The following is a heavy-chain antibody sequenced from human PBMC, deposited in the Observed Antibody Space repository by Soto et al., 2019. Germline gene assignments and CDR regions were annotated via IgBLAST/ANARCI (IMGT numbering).Heavy chain of an antibody. V-gene: IGHV1-24*01. J-gene: IGHJ4*02. CDR3: ATDPGGQQRY. D-gene: IGHD6-13*01. CDR2: FDPEDGET. Sequence: ASVQVSCKVSGYTLTELSMHWVRQAPGKGLEWMGGFDPEDGETIYAQKFQGRVTMTEDTSTDTAYMELCSLRSEDTAVYYCATDPGGQQRYWGQGTLVTVSS. CDR1: GYTLTELS.